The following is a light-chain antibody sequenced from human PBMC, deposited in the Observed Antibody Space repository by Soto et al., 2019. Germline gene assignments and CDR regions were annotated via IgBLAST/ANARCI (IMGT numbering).Light chain of an antibody. CDR1: QSLLQSDSNNY. J-gene: IGKJ4*01. V-gene: IGKV2-28*01. Sequence: DIVMTQSPLSLPVTPGEPASISCRSSQSLLQSDSNNYLDWYLQKPGQSPHLLIYLGSNRASGVPDTFSGSGSGTDFTLQISRVEAEDVGIYYCMQALQTPLTVGGGTKVDIK. CDR2: LGS. CDR3: MQALQTPLT.